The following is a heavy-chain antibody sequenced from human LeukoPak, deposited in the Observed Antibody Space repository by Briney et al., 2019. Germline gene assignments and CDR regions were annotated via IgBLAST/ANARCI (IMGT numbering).Heavy chain of an antibody. CDR3: AKMWGGYSSSSLDY. CDR1: GFTFSSYA. V-gene: IGHV3-23*01. Sequence: GGSLRLSCAASGFTFSSYAMSWVRQAPGKGLEWVSAISGSGGSTYYADSVKGRFTISRDNSKNTLYLQMNSLRAEDTAVYYCAKMWGGYSSSSLDYWGQGTLVTVSS. CDR2: ISGSGGST. J-gene: IGHJ4*02. D-gene: IGHD6-6*01.